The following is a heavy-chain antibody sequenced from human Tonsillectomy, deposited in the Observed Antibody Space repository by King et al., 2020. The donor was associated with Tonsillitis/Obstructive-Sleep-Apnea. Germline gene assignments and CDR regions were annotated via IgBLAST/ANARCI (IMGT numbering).Heavy chain of an antibody. CDR3: TQTNPLPHDYDFWSGYLNDYYYYYMDV. V-gene: IGHV4-34*01. J-gene: IGHJ6*03. CDR1: GESFSGYY. CDR2: INHSVST. D-gene: IGHD3-3*01. Sequence: VQLQQWGAGLLKPSETLSLTCAVYGESFSGYYWSWIRQPPGKGLEWIGEINHSVSTNYNPSLKSRVTISVDPPKNQFSLKLRSVTAADTAVYYCTQTNPLPHDYDFWSGYLNDYYYYYMDVWGKGTTVTVSS.